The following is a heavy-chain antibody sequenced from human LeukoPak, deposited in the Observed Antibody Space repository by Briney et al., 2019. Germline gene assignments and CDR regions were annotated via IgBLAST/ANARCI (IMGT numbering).Heavy chain of an antibody. CDR2: IKEDGSEK. J-gene: IGHJ4*02. V-gene: IGHV3-7*01. CDR1: GFTFSSYA. Sequence: PAGSLRLSCAASGFTFSSYAMSWVRQAQGKGLEWVADIKEDGSEKYYVDSVKGRFTISRDNAKNSLFLQMNSLRAEDTAVYYCARDYYGSGDYWGQGTLVTVSS. CDR3: ARDYYGSGDY. D-gene: IGHD3-10*01.